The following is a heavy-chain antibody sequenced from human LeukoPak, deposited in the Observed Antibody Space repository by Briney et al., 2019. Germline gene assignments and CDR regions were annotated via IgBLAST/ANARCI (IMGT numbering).Heavy chain of an antibody. CDR1: GFTVSSVH. CDR2: TYTGGNS. V-gene: IGHV3-53*05. Sequence: GGSLRLSCAASGFTVSSVHMVWVRQAPGKGLEWVSVTYTGGNSYYADSVKGRFIISRDISKNTLYLQMSSLRAEDTAVYHCVKDTSYCSSTSCYKRGNPGPLYYYYGIDVWGQGTTVTVSS. J-gene: IGHJ6*02. CDR3: VKDTSYCSSTSCYKRGNPGPLYYYYGIDV. D-gene: IGHD2-2*02.